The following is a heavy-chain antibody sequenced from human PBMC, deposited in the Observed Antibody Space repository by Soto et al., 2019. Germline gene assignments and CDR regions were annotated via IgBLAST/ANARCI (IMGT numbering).Heavy chain of an antibody. CDR2: ISGSSSYK. Sequence: ACLRVSCAVCGLSFGTYTMNWVRQAPGKGLEWVSSISGSSSYKYYADSVKGRFTISRDNTKNSLFLQMNSLRAEDTAVYYCARAVENSGTYYYHYALDVWAQGTTVTVPS. V-gene: IGHV3-21*01. CDR3: ARAVENSGTYYYHYALDV. D-gene: IGHD1-26*01. J-gene: IGHJ6*02. CDR1: GLSFGTYT.